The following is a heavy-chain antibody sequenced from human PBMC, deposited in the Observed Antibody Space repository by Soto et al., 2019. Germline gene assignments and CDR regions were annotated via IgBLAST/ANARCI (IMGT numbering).Heavy chain of an antibody. Sequence: EVQLVESGGGLVQPGGSLRLSCEASGFTFRNYDMHWVRQGTGKGLEWVSGISAAGDPDYADSVEGRFTISRENAQNSFFLQINSLRVGDTAVYYCARNDRDFYGLDVWGQGTTVIVSS. CDR3: ARNDRDFYGLDV. J-gene: IGHJ6*02. CDR2: ISAAGDP. V-gene: IGHV3-13*05. CDR1: GFTFRNYD.